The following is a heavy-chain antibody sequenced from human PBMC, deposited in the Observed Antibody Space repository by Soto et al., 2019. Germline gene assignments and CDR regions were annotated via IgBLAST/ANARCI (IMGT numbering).Heavy chain of an antibody. J-gene: IGHJ5*02. D-gene: IGHD6-13*01. Sequence: QSQTLSLTCAITGDSVSSNSAAWNWIRQSPSRGLEWLGRTYYRSKWYNDYAVSVKSRITINPDTSKNQFSLQLNSVTPEDTAVYYCARGGSSSWYWREWFDPWGQGTLVTVSS. V-gene: IGHV6-1*01. CDR2: TYYRSKWYN. CDR1: GDSVSSNSAA. CDR3: ARGGSSSWYWREWFDP.